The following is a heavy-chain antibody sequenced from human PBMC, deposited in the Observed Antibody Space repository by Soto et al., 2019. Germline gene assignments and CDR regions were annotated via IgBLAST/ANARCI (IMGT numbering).Heavy chain of an antibody. D-gene: IGHD6-19*01. J-gene: IGHJ4*02. V-gene: IGHV4-39*01. CDR1: GDSISDTIYY. Sequence: QLQLRESGPGLMKPSETLSLTCRVSGDSISDTIYYWGWIRQAPGKGLVWIGSIHYSGSTQFHPSLKTRVTISWDTSRNEFSLRLRSVTAADTAVYYCARHLKGVAAAMAYWGQGIPVTVSS. CDR2: IHYSGST. CDR3: ARHLKGVAAAMAY.